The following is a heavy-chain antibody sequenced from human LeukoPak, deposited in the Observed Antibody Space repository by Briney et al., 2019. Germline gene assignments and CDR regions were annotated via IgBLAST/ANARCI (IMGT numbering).Heavy chain of an antibody. CDR3: TRGGLRYLGG. D-gene: IGHD3-9*01. V-gene: IGHV3-49*02. Sequence: WIRQPPGKGLEWVGFIRSKAYGGTTEYAASVKGRFTISRDDSKSIAYLQMNSLKTEDTAVYYCTRGGLRYLGGWGQGTLVTVSS. J-gene: IGHJ4*02. CDR2: IRSKAYGGTT.